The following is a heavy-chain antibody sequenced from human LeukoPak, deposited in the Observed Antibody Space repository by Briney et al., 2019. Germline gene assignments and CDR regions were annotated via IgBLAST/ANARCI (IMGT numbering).Heavy chain of an antibody. CDR1: GFTFSMYW. Sequence: GGSPRVSCAASGFTFSMYWMHWVRQPPGKGLVWVSRIKSDGTTDYADSVKGRFTISRDNAKNTVSLQMNSLRPEDTGVYYCTRAPSEIGGYYPEYFRHWGQGTLVTVSS. V-gene: IGHV3-74*01. CDR2: IKSDGTT. D-gene: IGHD3-22*01. J-gene: IGHJ1*01. CDR3: TRAPSEIGGYYPEYFRH.